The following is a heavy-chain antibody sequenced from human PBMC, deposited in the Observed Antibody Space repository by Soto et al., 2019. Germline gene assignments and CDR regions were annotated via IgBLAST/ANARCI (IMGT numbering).Heavy chain of an antibody. CDR2: MNPSGGSA. J-gene: IGHJ6*02. V-gene: IGHV1-46*03. Sequence: ASVKVSCKVSGYTLTELSIHWVRQAPGQGLEWMGRMNPSGGSAAKAQNFQGRITMTGDTSTGTAYMELSSLRPEDTAMYYCSRGRQYYQYAMDVWGQGTTVTVSS. CDR1: GYTLTELS. CDR3: SRGRQYYQYAMDV.